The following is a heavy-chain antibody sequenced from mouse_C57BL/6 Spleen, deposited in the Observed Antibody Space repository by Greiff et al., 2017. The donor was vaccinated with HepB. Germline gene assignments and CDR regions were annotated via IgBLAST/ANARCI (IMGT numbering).Heavy chain of an antibody. CDR2: ISDGGSYT. Sequence: EVMLVESGGGLVKPGGSLKLSCAASGFTFSSYAMSWVRQTPEKRLEWVATISDGGSYTYYPDNVKGRFTISRDNAKNNLYLQMSHLKSEDTAMYYCASLYDGYLFDYWGQGTTLTVSS. J-gene: IGHJ2*01. V-gene: IGHV5-4*03. D-gene: IGHD2-3*01. CDR3: ASLYDGYLFDY. CDR1: GFTFSSYA.